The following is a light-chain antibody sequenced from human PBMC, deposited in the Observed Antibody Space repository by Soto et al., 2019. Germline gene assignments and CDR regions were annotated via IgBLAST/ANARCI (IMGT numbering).Light chain of an antibody. CDR3: SSYAGSNILV. J-gene: IGLJ2*01. Sequence: QSALTQPPSASGSPGQSVTISCTGTSSDVGGYNYVSWYQQHPGKAPKLMIYEITKRPSGVPDRFSGSRSGNTASLTVFGLQAEDEAAYYCSSYAGSNILVFGGGTQLTVL. CDR2: EIT. CDR1: SSDVGGYNY. V-gene: IGLV2-8*01.